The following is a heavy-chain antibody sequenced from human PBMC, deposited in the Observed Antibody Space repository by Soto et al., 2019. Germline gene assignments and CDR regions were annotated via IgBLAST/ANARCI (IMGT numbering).Heavy chain of an antibody. CDR1: GGTFSSYA. CDR2: IIPIFGTA. J-gene: IGHJ4*02. D-gene: IGHD3-10*01. CDR3: ASHITMVRGVIPREEK. Sequence: SVKVSCKASGGTFSSYAISWVRQAPGQGLEWMGGIIPIFGTANYAQKFQGRVTITADESTSTAYMELSSLRSEDTAVYYCASHITMVRGVIPREEKWGQGTLVTVSS. V-gene: IGHV1-69*01.